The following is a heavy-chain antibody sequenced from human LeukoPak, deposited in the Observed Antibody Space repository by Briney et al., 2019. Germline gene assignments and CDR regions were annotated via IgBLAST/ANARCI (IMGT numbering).Heavy chain of an antibody. J-gene: IGHJ4*02. V-gene: IGHV1-2*02. D-gene: IGHD1-26*01. CDR1: GYIFTDYY. CDR2: INPNSGDT. Sequence: ASVKVSCKASGYIFTDYYMHWVPQAPGQGLEWMGWINPNSGDTNYAQKFQGRVTMTRDTSIGTAYMELSRLRSDDTALYYCARDGESSGSDDFDYWGQGTLVTVSS. CDR3: ARDGESSGSDDFDY.